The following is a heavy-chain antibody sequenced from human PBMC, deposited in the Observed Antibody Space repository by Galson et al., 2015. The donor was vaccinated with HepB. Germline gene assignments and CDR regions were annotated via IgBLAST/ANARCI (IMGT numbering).Heavy chain of an antibody. Sequence: SVKVSCKASGGTFSSYAISWVRQAPGQGLEWMGGIIPIFGTANYAQKFQGRVTITADESTSTAYMELSSLRSEDTAVYYCARDGSTLDLYGDYSPAVSGWFDPWGQGTLVTVSS. CDR3: ARDGSTLDLYGDYSPAVSGWFDP. D-gene: IGHD4-17*01. CDR1: GGTFSSYA. V-gene: IGHV1-69*13. CDR2: IIPIFGTA. J-gene: IGHJ5*02.